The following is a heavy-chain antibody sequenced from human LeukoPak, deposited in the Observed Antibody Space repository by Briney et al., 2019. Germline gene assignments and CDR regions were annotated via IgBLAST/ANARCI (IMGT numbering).Heavy chain of an antibody. Sequence: PGRSLRLSCAASGFTFSSYGMHWVRQAPGKGLVWVSRITSDGSNTAYADSVKGRFTISRDNAKNTLYLQMNSLRAEDTAVYYCARGGLTPDYWGQGTLVTVSS. CDR3: ARGGLTPDY. J-gene: IGHJ4*02. CDR2: ITSDGSNT. CDR1: GFTFSSYG. V-gene: IGHV3-74*01. D-gene: IGHD3-9*01.